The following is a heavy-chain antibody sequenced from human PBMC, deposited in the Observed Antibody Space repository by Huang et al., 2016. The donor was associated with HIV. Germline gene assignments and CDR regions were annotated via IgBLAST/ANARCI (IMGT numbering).Heavy chain of an antibody. J-gene: IGHJ4*02. CDR3: ARQRGAGLDY. D-gene: IGHD6-13*01. CDR2: IYYSGST. V-gene: IGHV4-39*01. Sequence: QLQLQESGPGLVKPSETLSLTCTVSGGSISSSSYDWGWIRQPPGKGLEWIGSIYYSGSTYDNPSLKSRVTISVDTSKNQFSLKLSSVTAADTAVYYCARQRGAGLDYWGQGTLVTVSS. CDR1: GGSISSSSYD.